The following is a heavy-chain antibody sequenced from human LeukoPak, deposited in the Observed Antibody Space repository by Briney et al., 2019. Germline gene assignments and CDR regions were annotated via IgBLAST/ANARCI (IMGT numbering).Heavy chain of an antibody. Sequence: GGSLRLSCAASGSTFSSYAMSWVRQAPGKGLEWVSAISGSGGSTYYADSVKGRFTISRDNSKNTLYLQMNSLRAEDTAVYYCAKDITMVRGEHYWGQGTLVTVSS. CDR1: GSTFSSYA. CDR3: AKDITMVRGEHY. D-gene: IGHD3-10*01. J-gene: IGHJ4*02. CDR2: ISGSGGST. V-gene: IGHV3-23*01.